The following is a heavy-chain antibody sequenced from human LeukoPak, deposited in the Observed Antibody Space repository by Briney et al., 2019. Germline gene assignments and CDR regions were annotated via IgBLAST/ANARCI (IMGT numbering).Heavy chain of an antibody. Sequence: GESLRISCQGFGYTFNTSWIGWVRQLPGKGLELMPIIYAGNSDTKYSPSFQGQVSISTDRTISTAYLQWSSLQASDTAIYYCAILNHPDGRVYWGQGTPVTVSS. CDR3: AILNHPDGRVY. CDR2: IYAGNSDT. V-gene: IGHV5-51*01. CDR1: GYTFNTSW. D-gene: IGHD5-24*01. J-gene: IGHJ4*02.